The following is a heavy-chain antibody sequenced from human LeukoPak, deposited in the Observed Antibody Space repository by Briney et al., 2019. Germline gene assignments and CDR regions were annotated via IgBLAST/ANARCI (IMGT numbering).Heavy chain of an antibody. CDR3: AREGWIAVAGSSFDY. J-gene: IGHJ4*02. D-gene: IGHD6-19*01. V-gene: IGHV3-48*01. CDR1: GFTLSSYS. CDR2: ITSSGNTI. Sequence: PGGSLRLSCAASGFTLSSYSMHWVRHAPGKGREWVSYITSSGNTIYYADAVKGRFTISRDNAKNSLYLQMNSLRAEDTAMYYCAREGWIAVAGSSFDYWGQGTLVTVSS.